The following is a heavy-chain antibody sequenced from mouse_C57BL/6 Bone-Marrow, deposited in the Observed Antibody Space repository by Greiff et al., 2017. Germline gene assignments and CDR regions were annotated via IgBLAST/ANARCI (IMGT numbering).Heavy chain of an antibody. Sequence: EVQLQQSGTVLARPGASVKMSCKTSGYTFTSYWMHWVKQRPGQGLEWIGAIYPGNSDTSYNQKFKGKAKLTADKSSSTAYMELRSLTSEDSAVYFCARWGKYRGYYWGQGTTLTVSS. CDR1: GYTFTSYW. V-gene: IGHV1-5*01. D-gene: IGHD2-14*01. CDR3: ARWGKYRGYY. J-gene: IGHJ2*01. CDR2: IYPGNSDT.